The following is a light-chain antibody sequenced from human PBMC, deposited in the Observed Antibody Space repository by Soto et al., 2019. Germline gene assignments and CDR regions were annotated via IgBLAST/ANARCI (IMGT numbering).Light chain of an antibody. CDR2: LGS. CDR3: MQALQTPLT. V-gene: IGKV2-28*01. J-gene: IGKJ4*01. CDR1: QSLLHSNGYNY. Sequence: DIVLTHSPRSLPVTPGEPASISCSSSQSLLHSNGYNYLDWYLQKPGQSPQLLIYLGSNRASGVPDRFSGSGSGTDFTLKISRVEAEDVGVYYCMQALQTPLTFGGGTKVDIK.